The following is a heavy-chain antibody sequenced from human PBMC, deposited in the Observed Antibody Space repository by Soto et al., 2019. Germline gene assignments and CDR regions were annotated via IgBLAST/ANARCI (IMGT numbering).Heavy chain of an antibody. J-gene: IGHJ6*02. Sequence: PLGVLRLSCAASGFTFSSNYMSWVRQAPVKGLEWVSVIYSGGSTYYADSVKGRFTISRHNSKNTLYLQMNSLRAEDTAVYYCARHFGEYYYGMDVWAQGTTVTVSS. CDR1: GFTFSSNY. D-gene: IGHD4-17*01. V-gene: IGHV3-53*04. CDR2: IYSGGST. CDR3: ARHFGEYYYGMDV.